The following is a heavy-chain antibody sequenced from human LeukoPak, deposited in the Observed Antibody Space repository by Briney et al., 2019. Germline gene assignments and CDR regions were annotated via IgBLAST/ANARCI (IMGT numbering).Heavy chain of an antibody. CDR1: GFTFSSYG. J-gene: IGHJ4*02. D-gene: IGHD2-15*01. Sequence: GGCLRLSCAASGFTFSSYGMHWGRHPPAKGLEWVAVIWYDGSNKYYADSVKGRFNISRDNSKNTLYLQMNSLRAEDTAVYYCAKERYCSGGSCYYFDYWGQGTLVTVSS. CDR2: IWYDGSNK. CDR3: AKERYCSGGSCYYFDY. V-gene: IGHV3-33*06.